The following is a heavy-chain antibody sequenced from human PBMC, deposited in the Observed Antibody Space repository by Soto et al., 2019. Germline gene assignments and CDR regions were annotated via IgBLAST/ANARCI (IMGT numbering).Heavy chain of an antibody. V-gene: IGHV3-23*01. Sequence: EVQLLESGGGLVQPGGSLRLSCAASGFTFSNYAMNWGRQDQGKGLEWVSSIGTGGDTNYADSVKGRFTISRDKSRNTLYLQMNSRRAEDTAPYYCAKNYYFDNWGQGTLVTVSS. CDR3: AKNYYFDN. J-gene: IGHJ4*02. CDR1: GFTFSNYA. CDR2: IGTGGDT.